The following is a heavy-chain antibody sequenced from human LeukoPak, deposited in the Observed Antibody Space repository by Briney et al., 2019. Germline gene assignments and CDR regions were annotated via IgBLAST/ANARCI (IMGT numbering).Heavy chain of an antibody. CDR1: GGTFSSYA. D-gene: IGHD3-9*01. CDR2: IIPIFGTA. Sequence: ASVKVSCKASGGTFSSYAISWVRQAPGQGLEWMGGIIPIFGTANYAQKFQGRVTITADKSTSAVYMELSSLRSEDTAVYYCARPHYDILTGFSRGAFDIWGQGTMVTVSS. V-gene: IGHV1-69*06. CDR3: ARPHYDILTGFSRGAFDI. J-gene: IGHJ3*02.